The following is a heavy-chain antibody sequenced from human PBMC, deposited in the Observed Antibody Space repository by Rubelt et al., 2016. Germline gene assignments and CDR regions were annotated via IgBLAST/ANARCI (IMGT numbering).Heavy chain of an antibody. Sequence: QKFQGRVTITSDTSASTAYMELSSLRSEDTAVYYCAQDGVYGMDVWGQGTTVTVSS. D-gene: IGHD2-8*01. J-gene: IGHJ6*02. CDR3: AQDGVYGMDV. V-gene: IGHV1-3*01.